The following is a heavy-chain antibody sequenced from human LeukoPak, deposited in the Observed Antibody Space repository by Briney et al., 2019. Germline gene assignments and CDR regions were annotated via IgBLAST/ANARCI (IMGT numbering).Heavy chain of an antibody. D-gene: IGHD4-23*01. CDR3: ARSYGGVWYFDL. J-gene: IGHJ2*01. Sequence: SETLSLTCTVSGGPISSNYWNWLPQPPGKGLEWIAYVSYSGSTNYNPSLKRRVTTSQDTSKNPFSLKLSSVTAADTAVYYCARSYGGVWYFDLWGRGTLVTVSS. CDR1: GGPISSNY. CDR2: VSYSGST. V-gene: IGHV4-59*08.